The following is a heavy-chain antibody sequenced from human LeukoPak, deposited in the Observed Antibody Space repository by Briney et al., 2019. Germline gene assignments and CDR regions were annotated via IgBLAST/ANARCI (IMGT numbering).Heavy chain of an antibody. CDR1: GFTFSSYA. V-gene: IGHV3-30*04. CDR3: ASSGTQPSPFDY. D-gene: IGHD1-1*01. Sequence: GGSLTLPCAASGFTFSSYAIHWVRQAPGKGLEWVAVISYDGSNKYYADSVKGRFTISRDNSKNTLYLQMNSLRAEDTAVYYCASSGTQPSPFDYWGQGTLVTVSS. CDR2: ISYDGSNK. J-gene: IGHJ4*02.